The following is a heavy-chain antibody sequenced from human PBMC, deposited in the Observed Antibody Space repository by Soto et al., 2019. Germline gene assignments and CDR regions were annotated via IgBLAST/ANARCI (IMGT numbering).Heavy chain of an antibody. D-gene: IGHD3-3*01. CDR1: GGSISTHY. Sequence: ASETLSLTCTVSGGSISTHYWTWIRQPPGKGLEWIGFIYDRGITNYNPSLKSRLTISVDTSKNQFSLKLSSVTAADTAVYYCARVYDFWSGYYWFDPWGQGXLVTVYS. J-gene: IGHJ5*02. CDR3: ARVYDFWSGYYWFDP. V-gene: IGHV4-59*11. CDR2: IYDRGIT.